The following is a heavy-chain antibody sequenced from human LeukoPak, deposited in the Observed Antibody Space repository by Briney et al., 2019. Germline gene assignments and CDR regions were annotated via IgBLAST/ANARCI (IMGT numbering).Heavy chain of an antibody. J-gene: IGHJ4*02. V-gene: IGHV3-7*01. Sequence: GSLRLSCAASGFTFSSYLMRWVRQAPGKGLEWVANIKEDGSAKYYVDSVKGRFTISRDNAKNSLYLQMNNLSAEDTAVYYCVRDSPGYGAYDFDWGQGTLVTVSS. D-gene: IGHD5-12*01. CDR2: IKEDGSAK. CDR3: VRDSPGYGAYDFD. CDR1: GFTFSSYL.